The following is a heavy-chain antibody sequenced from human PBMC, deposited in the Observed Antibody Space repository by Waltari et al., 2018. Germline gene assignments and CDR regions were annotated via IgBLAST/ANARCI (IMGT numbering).Heavy chain of an antibody. D-gene: IGHD2-15*01. Sequence: QLQLQQSGPGLVKPSESLSLTCGVSGDSVSENYWWSWVRQSPETGLEWIGQIHRSGRTYYNPSLESRVSVSMDTSNNKFFLKLSSAIAADTAVYYCARDRGRGLYFDSWGQGTLVTVSP. J-gene: IGHJ4*02. V-gene: IGHV4-4*02. CDR3: ARDRGRGLYFDS. CDR1: GDSVSENYW. CDR2: IHRSGRT.